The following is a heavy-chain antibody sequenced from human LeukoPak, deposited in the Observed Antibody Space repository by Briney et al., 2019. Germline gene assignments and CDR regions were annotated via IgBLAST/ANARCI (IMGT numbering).Heavy chain of an antibody. J-gene: IGHJ4*02. Sequence: SETLSLTCTVSRGSISSYYWSWIRQPPGKGLEWIGYIYYSGSTNYNPSLKSRVTISVDTSKNQFSLKLSSVTAADTAVYYCARYAPGFGSGDYFDYWGQGTLVTVSS. D-gene: IGHD2-15*01. CDR3: ARYAPGFGSGDYFDY. CDR2: IYYSGST. V-gene: IGHV4-59*01. CDR1: RGSISSYY.